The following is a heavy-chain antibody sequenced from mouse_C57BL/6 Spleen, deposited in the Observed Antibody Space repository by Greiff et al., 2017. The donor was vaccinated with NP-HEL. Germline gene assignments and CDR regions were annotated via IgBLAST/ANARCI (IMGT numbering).Heavy chain of an antibody. CDR2: IYPGDGDT. CDR3: ARTGDDYDGNFDY. J-gene: IGHJ2*01. Sequence: QVQLQQSGPELVKPGASVKISCKASGYAFSSSWMNWVKQRPGKGLEWIGRIYPGDGDTNYNGKFKGKATLTADKSSSTAYMQLSSLTSEDSAVYYCARTGDDYDGNFDYWGQGTTLTVSS. CDR1: GYAFSSSW. V-gene: IGHV1-82*01. D-gene: IGHD2-4*01.